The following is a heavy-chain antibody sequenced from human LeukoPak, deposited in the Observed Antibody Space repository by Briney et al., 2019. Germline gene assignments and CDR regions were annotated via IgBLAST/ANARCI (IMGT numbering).Heavy chain of an antibody. J-gene: IGHJ4*02. V-gene: IGHV4-34*01. D-gene: IGHD5-24*01. CDR1: GGSFSGYS. CDR3: ARTREEIDY. CDR2: INHSGST. Sequence: PSETLSLTCAVYGGSFSGYSWSWIRQFPGKGLEWIGGINHSGSTNYNPSLKSRVTISVDTSKNQFSLKLSSVTAADTAVYYCARTREEIDYWGQGTLVTVSS.